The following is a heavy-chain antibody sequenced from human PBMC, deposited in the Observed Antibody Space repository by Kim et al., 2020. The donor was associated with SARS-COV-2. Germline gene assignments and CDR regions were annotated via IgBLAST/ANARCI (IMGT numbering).Heavy chain of an antibody. D-gene: IGHD3-10*01. CDR3: ARSRPTGIYYYYGMDV. J-gene: IGHJ6*02. CDR2: IYYSGST. Sequence: SETLSLTCTVSGGSISSGGYYWSWLRPHSGRGLEWIGYIYYSGSTYYNPSLKSRVTISVDTSKNQFSLKLSSVTAADTAVYYCARSRPTGIYYYYGMDVWGQGTTVTVSS. CDR1: GGSISSGGYY. V-gene: IGHV4-31*03.